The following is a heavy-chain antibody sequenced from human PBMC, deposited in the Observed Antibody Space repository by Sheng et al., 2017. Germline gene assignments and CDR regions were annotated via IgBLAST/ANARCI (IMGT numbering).Heavy chain of an antibody. CDR1: GGTFSSYA. J-gene: IGHJ6*02. V-gene: IGHV1-69*01. CDR2: IIPIFGTA. Sequence: QVQLVQSGAEVKKPGSSVKVSCKASGGTFSSYAISWVRQAPGQGLEWMGGIIPIFGTANYAQKFQGRVTITADESTSTAYMELSSLRSEDTAVYYCASVQYSSPRRYSYYYGMDVWGQGTTVTVSS. D-gene: IGHD6-6*01. CDR3: ASVQYSSPRRYSYYYGMDV.